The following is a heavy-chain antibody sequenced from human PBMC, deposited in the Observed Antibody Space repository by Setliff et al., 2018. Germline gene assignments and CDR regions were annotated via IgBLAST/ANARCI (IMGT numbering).Heavy chain of an antibody. CDR3: AEGSRDSRNYLHWLES. CDR2: INVSGGSA. J-gene: IGHJ5*01. CDR1: GYTFTSYY. V-gene: IGHV1-46*01. Sequence: ASVKVSCKASGYTFTSYYMYWVRQAPGQGREWMGIINVSGGSASYAEKFQGRVTMTRDTSTSTIYMELASLIYDETDVYYCAEGSRDSRNYLHWLESWGPGTMVTVSS. D-gene: IGHD1-7*01.